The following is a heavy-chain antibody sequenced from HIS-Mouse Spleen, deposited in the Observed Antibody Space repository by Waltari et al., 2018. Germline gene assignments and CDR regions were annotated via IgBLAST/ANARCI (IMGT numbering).Heavy chain of an antibody. J-gene: IGHJ4*02. D-gene: IGHD3-9*01. CDR2: ISSSSSYI. V-gene: IGHV3-21*01. Sequence: EVQLVESGGGLVKPGGSLRLSCAASGFTFSSYSMNWVRQAPGKGREWVSSISSSSSYIYYADSVKGRFPISRDNAKNSLYLQMNSLRAEDTAVYYCASLYYDILTGYYRDYWGQGTLVTVSS. CDR1: GFTFSSYS. CDR3: ASLYYDILTGYYRDY.